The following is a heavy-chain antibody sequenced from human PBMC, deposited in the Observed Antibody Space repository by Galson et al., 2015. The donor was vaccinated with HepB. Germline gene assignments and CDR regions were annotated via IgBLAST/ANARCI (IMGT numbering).Heavy chain of an antibody. Sequence: SLRLSCAASGFTFSSYAMSWVRQAPGKGLEWVSAISGSGGSTYYADSVKGRFTISRDNSKNTLYLQMNSLRAEDTAVYYCAKDGTLDYSNWYYYYYYMDVWGKGTTVTVSS. CDR3: AKDGTLDYSNWYYYYYYMDV. CDR1: GFTFSSYA. CDR2: ISGSGGST. J-gene: IGHJ6*03. D-gene: IGHD4-11*01. V-gene: IGHV3-23*01.